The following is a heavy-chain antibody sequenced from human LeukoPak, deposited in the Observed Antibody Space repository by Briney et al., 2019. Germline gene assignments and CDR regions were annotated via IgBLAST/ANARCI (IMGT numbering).Heavy chain of an antibody. V-gene: IGHV4-59*01. Sequence: SETLSLTCNVSGGSNSGYHWSWIRQRPGKGLEWLGYIYYSGSSNYNPSLKSRVTISADTSKNQISLKLSSVTAADTAVYYCARVPRSYYYYYYMDVWGKGTTVTLSS. CDR3: ARVPRSYYYYYYMDV. CDR1: GGSNSGYH. J-gene: IGHJ6*03. CDR2: IYYSGSS.